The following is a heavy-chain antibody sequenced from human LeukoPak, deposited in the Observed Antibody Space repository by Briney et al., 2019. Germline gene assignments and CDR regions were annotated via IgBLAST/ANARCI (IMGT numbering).Heavy chain of an antibody. Sequence: GGSLRLSCAASGFTFSSYWMSWVRQAPGKGLEWVSTISGRGDSTYYADPVKGRFTISRDNSKNTLYLQMNSLRADDTAVYYCAKNGVGATWGNYFDYWGQGTLVTVSS. J-gene: IGHJ4*02. D-gene: IGHD1-26*01. CDR1: GFTFSSYW. CDR3: AKNGVGATWGNYFDY. V-gene: IGHV3-23*01. CDR2: ISGRGDST.